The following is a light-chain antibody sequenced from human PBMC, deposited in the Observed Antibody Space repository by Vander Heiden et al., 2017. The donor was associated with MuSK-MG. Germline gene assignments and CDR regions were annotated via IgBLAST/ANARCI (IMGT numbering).Light chain of an antibody. J-gene: IGKJ2*03. CDR3: QQEYDTQSS. V-gene: IGKV4-1*01. CDR2: WAS. Sequence: DIVLTQSPDSLAVSLGEKATISCKSSQSVLYSSSNMNYLAWFQQKPGQPPKLLIYWASTRESGVPDRFSATRSRTEFTLTISSLQAEDATVYYSQQEYDTQSSFAQAT. CDR1: QSVLYSSSNMNY.